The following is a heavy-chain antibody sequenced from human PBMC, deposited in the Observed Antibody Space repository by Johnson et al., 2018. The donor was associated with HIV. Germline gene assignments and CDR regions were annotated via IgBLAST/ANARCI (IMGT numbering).Heavy chain of an antibody. CDR1: GFNFSDYY. CDR2: ISNSGSTI. J-gene: IGHJ3*02. CDR3: RRTQRVTMIVVSLVAFDI. D-gene: IGHD3-22*01. V-gene: IGHV3-11*04. Sequence: QVQLVESGGGLVKPGGSLRLSCAASGFNFSDYYMSWIRQAPGKGLEWISYISNSGSTIYYVDSVKGRFTISRDNAKNSLYLQMNSLRAADTAVYYCRRTQRVTMIVVSLVAFDIWGQVTMVTVSS.